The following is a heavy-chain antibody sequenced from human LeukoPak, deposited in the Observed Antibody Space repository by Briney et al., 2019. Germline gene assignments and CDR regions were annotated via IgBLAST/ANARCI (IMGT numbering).Heavy chain of an antibody. D-gene: IGHD1-26*01. V-gene: IGHV3-21*04. Sequence: GGSLRLSCAASGFTFSSYSMNWVRQAPGKGLEWVSSISSSSSYIYYADSVKGRFTISRDNAKNSLYLQMNSLRAEDTAVYYCAKALRIVGATTPFDYWGQGTLVTVSS. CDR1: GFTFSSYS. J-gene: IGHJ4*02. CDR3: AKALRIVGATTPFDY. CDR2: ISSSSSYI.